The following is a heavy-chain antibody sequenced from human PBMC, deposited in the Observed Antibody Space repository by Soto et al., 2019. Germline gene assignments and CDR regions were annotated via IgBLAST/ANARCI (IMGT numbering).Heavy chain of an antibody. J-gene: IGHJ6*02. V-gene: IGHV1-69*04. D-gene: IGHD3-9*01. CDR1: GGTFSSYT. CDR2: IIPILGIA. Sequence: SVKVSCKVSGGTFSSYTISWVRQAPGQGLEWMGRIIPILGIANYAQKFQGRVTITADKSTSTAYMELSSLRSEDTAVYYCARDALRYFDWLPRHYYYGMDVWGQGTTVTVSS. CDR3: ARDALRYFDWLPRHYYYGMDV.